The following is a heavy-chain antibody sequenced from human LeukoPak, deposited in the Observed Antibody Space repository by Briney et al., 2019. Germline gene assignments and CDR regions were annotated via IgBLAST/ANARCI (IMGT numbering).Heavy chain of an antibody. V-gene: IGHV5-51*01. D-gene: IGHD3-3*01. CDR3: ARHVEDDFWSGYYKYYYYYMDV. Sequence: GESLKISCKGSGYSFTSYWIGWVRQMPGKGLEWMGIIYPGDSDTRYSPSFQGQVTISADKSISTAYLQWSSLKASDTAMYYCARHVEDDFWSGYYKYYYYYMDVWGKGTTVTVSS. J-gene: IGHJ6*03. CDR2: IYPGDSDT. CDR1: GYSFTSYW.